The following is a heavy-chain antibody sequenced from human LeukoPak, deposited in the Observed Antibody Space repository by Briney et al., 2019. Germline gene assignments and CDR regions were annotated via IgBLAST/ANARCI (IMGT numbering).Heavy chain of an antibody. V-gene: IGHV4-39*01. CDR2: IYYSGST. D-gene: IGHD6-19*01. Sequence: SETLSLTCTVSGGSISSSKYYWGWIRQPPGKGLEWIGNIYYSGSTYYKPSLKTRVTISVDTSKNQFSLKLTSVTAADTAVYYCARHASVDGNWPRPLDYWGQGSLVTVSS. J-gene: IGHJ4*02. CDR1: GGSISSSKYY. CDR3: ARHASVDGNWPRPLDY.